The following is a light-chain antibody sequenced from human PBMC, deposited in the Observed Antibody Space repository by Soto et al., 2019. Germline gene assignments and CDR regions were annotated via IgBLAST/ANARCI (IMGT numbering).Light chain of an antibody. Sequence: EIVLTQSPGTLSLSPGERATLSCRASQSVSSGYLAWYQQKPGQAPRLLIFGASSRATGIPDRFGGSGSGTDFTLTISGLEPEDFAVYYCLHYGSSPRVTFGPGTKVDIK. V-gene: IGKV3-20*01. CDR2: GAS. J-gene: IGKJ3*01. CDR3: LHYGSSPRVT. CDR1: QSVSSGY.